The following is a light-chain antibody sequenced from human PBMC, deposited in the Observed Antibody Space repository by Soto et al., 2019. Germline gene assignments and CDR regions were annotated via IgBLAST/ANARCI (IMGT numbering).Light chain of an antibody. Sequence: QPVLTQSPSASASLGASVKLTCTLSSGHSSYAIAWHQQQPEKVPRYLMKLNSDGSHSKGDGIPDRFSGSSSGAERYLTISSLQSEDEADYYCQTWGTGPHVVFGGGTKLTVL. J-gene: IGLJ2*01. V-gene: IGLV4-69*01. CDR3: QTWGTGPHVV. CDR2: LNSDGSH. CDR1: SGHSSYA.